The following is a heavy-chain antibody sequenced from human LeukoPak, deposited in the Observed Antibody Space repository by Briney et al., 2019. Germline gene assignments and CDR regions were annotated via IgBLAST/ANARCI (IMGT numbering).Heavy chain of an antibody. CDR3: ARPGYSSSWYYYYGMDV. D-gene: IGHD6-13*01. Sequence: SETLSLACAVYGGSFSGYYWSWIRQPPGKGLEWIGEINHSGSTNYNPSLKSRVTISVDTSKNQFSLKLSSVTAADTALYYCARPGYSSSWYYYYGMDVWGQGTTVTVSS. CDR2: INHSGST. J-gene: IGHJ6*02. CDR1: GGSFSGYY. V-gene: IGHV4-34*01.